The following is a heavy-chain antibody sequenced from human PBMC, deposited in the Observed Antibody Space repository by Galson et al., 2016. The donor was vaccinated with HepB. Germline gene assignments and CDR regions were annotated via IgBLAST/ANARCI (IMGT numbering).Heavy chain of an antibody. J-gene: IGHJ4*02. Sequence: SVKVSCKASGYTFSSYAVHWVRQAPGQRLEWMGWINAGSGNTKYSQKFQGRVTTTRATSASTVHMELSSLRSEDTAVYYCAKVGSGFPRYFDYWGQGTLVTVSS. V-gene: IGHV1-3*01. D-gene: IGHD3-10*01. CDR3: AKVGSGFPRYFDY. CDR1: GYTFSSYA. CDR2: INAGSGNT.